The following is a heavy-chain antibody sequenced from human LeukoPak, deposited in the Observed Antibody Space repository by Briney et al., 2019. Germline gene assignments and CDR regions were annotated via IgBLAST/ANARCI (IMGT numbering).Heavy chain of an antibody. J-gene: IGHJ4*02. Sequence: ASVKVSCKASGYTFTSYGISWVRQAPGQGLEWMGWISAYNGNTNYAQKLQGRVTMTTDTSTSTAYMELRSLRSDDTAVYYCARSFLHYDSSGYPFDYWGQGTLVTVSS. V-gene: IGHV1-18*01. CDR3: ARSFLHYDSSGYPFDY. CDR2: ISAYNGNT. CDR1: GYTFTSYG. D-gene: IGHD3-22*01.